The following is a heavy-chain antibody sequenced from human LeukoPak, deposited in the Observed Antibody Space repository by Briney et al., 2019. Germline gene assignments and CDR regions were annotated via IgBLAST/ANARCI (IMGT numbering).Heavy chain of an antibody. D-gene: IGHD6-19*01. Sequence: ASVKVSCKASGYTFTSYDINWVRQATGQGLECMGWMNPNSGNTGYAQKFQGRVTMTRNTSISTAYMELSSLRSEDTAVYYCARPFNAVAATDADYWGQGTLVAVSS. J-gene: IGHJ4*02. CDR3: ARPFNAVAATDADY. CDR1: GYTFTSYD. V-gene: IGHV1-8*01. CDR2: MNPNSGNT.